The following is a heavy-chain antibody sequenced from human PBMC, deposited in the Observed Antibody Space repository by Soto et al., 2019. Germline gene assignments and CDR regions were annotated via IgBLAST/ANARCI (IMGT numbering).Heavy chain of an antibody. V-gene: IGHV5-51*01. D-gene: IGHD6-13*01. Sequence: PGESLKISGKGSGYSFTSYWIGWVRQMPGKGLEWMGIIYPGDSDTRYSPSFQGQVTISADKSISTAYLQWSSLKASDTAMYYCARHVRAAAGYYYYYYGMDVWGQGTTVTVSS. CDR1: GYSFTSYW. CDR2: IYPGDSDT. J-gene: IGHJ6*02. CDR3: ARHVRAAAGYYYYYYGMDV.